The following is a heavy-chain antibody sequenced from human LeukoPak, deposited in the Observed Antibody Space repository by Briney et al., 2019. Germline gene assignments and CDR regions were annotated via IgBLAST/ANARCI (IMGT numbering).Heavy chain of an antibody. CDR1: GFTFSSYS. CDR3: AKDYSSSDY. Sequence: GGSLRLSCAVSGFTFSSYSMHWVRQAPGKGLEWVANIKQDGSEKYYVDSVKGRFTISRDNSKNTLYLQMNSLRAEDTAVYYCAKDYSSSDYWGQGTLVTVSS. V-gene: IGHV3-7*03. J-gene: IGHJ4*02. D-gene: IGHD6-6*01. CDR2: IKQDGSEK.